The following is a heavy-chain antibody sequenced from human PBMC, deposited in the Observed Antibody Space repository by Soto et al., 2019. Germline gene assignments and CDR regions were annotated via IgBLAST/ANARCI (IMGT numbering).Heavy chain of an antibody. CDR3: VRAPLDYYSADYCDT. CDR2: MNPKSGNT. CDR1: GYLFTEND. V-gene: IGHV1-8*01. D-gene: IGHD3-10*01. Sequence: QVQLVQSGSEVRRPGTSVKVSCKASGYLFTENDINWVRQATGQGPEWMGWMNPKSGNTGYAQKFQGRVSMTRDNSKTTAYMELSSLGSEDTAVYYCVRAPLDYYSADYCDTCGQGTQVTVSS. J-gene: IGHJ4*02.